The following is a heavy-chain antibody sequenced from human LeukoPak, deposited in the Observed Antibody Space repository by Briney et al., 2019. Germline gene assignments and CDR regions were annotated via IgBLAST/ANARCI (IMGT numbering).Heavy chain of an antibody. Sequence: GGSLRLSCAASGFTFSRYPVNWVRQAPGKGLEWVAYINDNGRTKYYADSVRGRFTISRDNARNSLYVQMDSLRDEDAAVYYCARDSGVDGYIDYWGQGTLVTVSS. D-gene: IGHD3-3*01. V-gene: IGHV3-48*02. CDR1: GFTFSRYP. CDR3: ARDSGVDGYIDY. J-gene: IGHJ4*02. CDR2: INDNGRTK.